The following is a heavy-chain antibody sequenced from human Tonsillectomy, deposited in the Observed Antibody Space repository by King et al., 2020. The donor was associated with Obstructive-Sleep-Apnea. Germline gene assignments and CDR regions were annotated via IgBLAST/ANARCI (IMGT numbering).Heavy chain of an antibody. J-gene: IGHJ4*02. Sequence: QLQESGPGLVKPSETLSLTCPVSGGSVSTSDYYWGWIRQPPGKGLEWIGYFYYSGSTYDNPSLKSRVTISIETSKNQFSRKLSTVTAADTAVYYCARDSGPWGQGTLVTVSS. V-gene: IGHV4-39*07. D-gene: IGHD3-10*01. CDR2: FYYSGST. CDR1: GGSVSTSDYY. CDR3: ARDSGP.